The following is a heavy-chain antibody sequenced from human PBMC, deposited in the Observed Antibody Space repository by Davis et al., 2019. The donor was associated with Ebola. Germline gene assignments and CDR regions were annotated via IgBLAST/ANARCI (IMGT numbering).Heavy chain of an antibody. V-gene: IGHV3-74*01. J-gene: IGHJ6*04. Sequence: HTGGSLRLSCAASGFTFSTYTMTWVRQAPGKGLVWVSRINGGGSATTYADSVKGRFTVSRDNAKNTLFLQMDGLRAEDTAVYYCAREDYYYYGMDVWGKGTTVTVSS. CDR3: AREDYYYYGMDV. CDR1: GFTFSTYT. CDR2: INGGGSAT.